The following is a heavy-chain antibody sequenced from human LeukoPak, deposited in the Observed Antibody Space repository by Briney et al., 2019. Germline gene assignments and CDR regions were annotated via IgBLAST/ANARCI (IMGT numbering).Heavy chain of an antibody. V-gene: IGHV1-46*01. CDR2: ISPSGGST. CDR3: ARDVAVGRGYYYMDV. D-gene: IGHD6-19*01. CDR1: GYTFTGYY. J-gene: IGHJ6*03. Sequence: ASVKVSCKASGYTFTGYYMHWVRQAPGQGPEWMGVISPSGGSTIYAQKFKGRVTLTRDMSTSTDYLELSSLRSEDTAVYYCARDVAVGRGYYYMDVWGKGTTVTISS.